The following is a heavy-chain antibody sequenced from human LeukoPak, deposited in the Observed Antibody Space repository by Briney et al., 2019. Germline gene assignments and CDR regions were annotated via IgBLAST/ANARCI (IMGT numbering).Heavy chain of an antibody. Sequence: ASVKVSCTASGYTFINYGINWVRQAPGQGLEWMGWISAYNGNTNYAQSLQGRVTMTTDTSTSTVYMEMRSLTSDDTAVYYCARDSSDFRNLIPHWGQGTLVTVSS. J-gene: IGHJ1*01. D-gene: IGHD1-14*01. CDR3: ARDSSDFRNLIPH. CDR2: ISAYNGNT. CDR1: GYTFINYG. V-gene: IGHV1-18*01.